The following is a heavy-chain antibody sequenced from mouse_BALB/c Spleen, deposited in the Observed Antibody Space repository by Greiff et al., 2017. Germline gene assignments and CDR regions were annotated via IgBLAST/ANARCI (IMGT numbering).Heavy chain of an antibody. Sequence: EVQLQQSGAELVRSGASVKLSCTASGFNIKDYYMHWVKQRPEQGLEWIGRIDPANGNTKYDPKFQGKATITADTSSNTAYLQLSSLTSEDTAVYYCARSGDYGYYYAMDYWGQGTSVTVSS. J-gene: IGHJ4*01. CDR1: GFNIKDYY. D-gene: IGHD2-4*01. V-gene: IGHV14-3*02. CDR2: IDPANGNT. CDR3: ARSGDYGYYYAMDY.